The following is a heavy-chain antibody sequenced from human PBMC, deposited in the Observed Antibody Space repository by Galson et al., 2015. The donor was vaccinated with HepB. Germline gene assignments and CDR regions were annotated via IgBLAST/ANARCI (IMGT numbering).Heavy chain of an antibody. CDR1: GGSFSGYY. J-gene: IGHJ6*02. CDR3: ARGGVGWFGEKDYGMDV. V-gene: IGHV4-34*01. Sequence: ETLSLTCAVYGGSFSGYYWSWIRQPPGKGLEWIGEINHSGSTNYNPSLKSRVTISVDTSKNQFSLKLSSVTAADTAVYYCARGGVGWFGEKDYGMDVWGQGTTVTVSS. CDR2: INHSGST. D-gene: IGHD3-10*01.